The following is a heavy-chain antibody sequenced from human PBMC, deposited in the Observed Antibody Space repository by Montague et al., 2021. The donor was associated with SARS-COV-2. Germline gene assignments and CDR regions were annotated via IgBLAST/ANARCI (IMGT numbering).Heavy chain of an antibody. D-gene: IGHD3-3*01. V-gene: IGHV3-48*03. CDR3: ARDYSITIFGVVFYYGMDV. CDR2: ISSSGSTI. CDR1: GFTFSRYE. Sequence: SLRLSCAAPGFTFSRYEMNLVRQAPGKGLEWVSYISSSGSTIYYSDSVKGRFTISRDNAKNSLYLQMNSLRAEDTAVYYCARDYSITIFGVVFYYGMDVWGQGTTVTVSS. J-gene: IGHJ6*02.